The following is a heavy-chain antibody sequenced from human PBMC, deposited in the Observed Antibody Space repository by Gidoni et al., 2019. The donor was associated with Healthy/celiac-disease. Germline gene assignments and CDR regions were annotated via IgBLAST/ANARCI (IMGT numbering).Heavy chain of an antibody. D-gene: IGHD6-6*01. V-gene: IGHV4-31*03. Sequence: QVQLQESGPGLVKPSQTLSLTCTVSGGSISSGGYYLSWIRQHPGKGLEWIGYIYYSGSTYYNPSLKSRVTTSVDTSKNQFSLKLSSVTAADTAVYYCARDRGIAARYHGMDVWGQGTTVTVSS. CDR1: GGSISSGGYY. CDR2: IYYSGST. CDR3: ARDRGIAARYHGMDV. J-gene: IGHJ6*02.